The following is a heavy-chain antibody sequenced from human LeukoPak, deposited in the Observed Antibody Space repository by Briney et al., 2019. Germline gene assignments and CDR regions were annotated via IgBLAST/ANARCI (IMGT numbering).Heavy chain of an antibody. J-gene: IGHJ4*02. Sequence: GGSLRLSCAASGFTVSSNYMNWVRQAPGKGLEWVSIIDSGGNTYYADSVKGRFSISRDSSENTLYLQMNSLRAEDAAVYYCARGWCLDWGQGTLVTVSP. V-gene: IGHV3-66*01. CDR3: ARGWCLD. CDR1: GFTVSSNY. D-gene: IGHD2-8*01. CDR2: IDSGGNT.